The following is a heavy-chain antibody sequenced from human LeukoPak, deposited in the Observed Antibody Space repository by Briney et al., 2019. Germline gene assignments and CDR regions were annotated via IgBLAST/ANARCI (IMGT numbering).Heavy chain of an antibody. CDR1: GGSFSGYY. CDR2: INHSGSA. V-gene: IGHV4-34*01. D-gene: IGHD3-9*01. Sequence: PSETLSLTFAVYGGSFSGYYWSWIRQPPGKGLEWIGEINHSGSANYNPSLKSRVTISVDTSKNQFSLKLSSVTAADTAVYYCARVPRMGRYFDWYHPHDAFDIWGQGTMVTVSS. J-gene: IGHJ3*02. CDR3: ARVPRMGRYFDWYHPHDAFDI.